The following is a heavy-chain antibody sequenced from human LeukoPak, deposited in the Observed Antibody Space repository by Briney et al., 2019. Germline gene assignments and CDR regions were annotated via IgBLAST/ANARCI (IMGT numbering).Heavy chain of an antibody. J-gene: IGHJ4*02. CDR1: GFSFSGYV. CDR2: IHSGGTT. CDR3: ARDSDSGYGPFAS. V-gene: IGHV3-53*01. D-gene: IGHD5-12*01. Sequence: PGGSLRLSCAASGFSFSGYVMSWVRQAPGKGLEWVSVIHSGGTTNYADSVQGRFTISRDNSKTTVYLHMNSLRAEDTAVYYCARDSDSGYGPFASWGQGTLVTVSS.